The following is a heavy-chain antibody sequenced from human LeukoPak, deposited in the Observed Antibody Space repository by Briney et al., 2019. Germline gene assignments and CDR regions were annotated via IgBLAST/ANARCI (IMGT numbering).Heavy chain of an antibody. CDR3: ARDKAAAGRYYYYYMDV. Sequence: ASVKVSCKASGYTFTSYGISWVRQAPGQGLEWMGWISACNGNTNYAQKLQGRVTMTTDTSTSTAYMELRSLRSDDTAVYYCARDKAAAGRYYYYYMDVWGKGTTVTISS. J-gene: IGHJ6*03. CDR1: GYTFTSYG. D-gene: IGHD6-13*01. V-gene: IGHV1-18*01. CDR2: ISACNGNT.